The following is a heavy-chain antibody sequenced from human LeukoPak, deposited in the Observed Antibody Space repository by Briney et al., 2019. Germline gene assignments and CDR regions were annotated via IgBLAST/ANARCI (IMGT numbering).Heavy chain of an antibody. D-gene: IGHD2-15*01. CDR3: ARCRGSNRLFDY. CDR1: GYSISSGYY. V-gene: IGHV4-38-2*02. J-gene: IGHJ4*02. Sequence: SETLSLTCTVSGYSISSGYYWGWIRQPPGKGLEWIGSIYHSGSTYYNPSLKSRVTISVDTSKNQFSLKLSSVTAADTAVYYCARCRGSNRLFDYWGQGTLVTVSS. CDR2: IYHSGST.